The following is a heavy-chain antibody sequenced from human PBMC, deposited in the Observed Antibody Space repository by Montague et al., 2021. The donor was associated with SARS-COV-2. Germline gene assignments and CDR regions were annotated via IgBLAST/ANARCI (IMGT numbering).Heavy chain of an antibody. D-gene: IGHD3-3*01. CDR1: GGSFSGYY. CDR3: ARGQVTIFGVLIMLPAAGALDI. J-gene: IGHJ3*02. V-gene: IGHV4-34*01. CDR2: VNHSGST. Sequence: SETLSLTCAVYGGSFSGYYWSWIRQPPGKGLEWIGEVNHSGSTNYNPSLKSRVTISVDTSKNQFSLKMNSVSAADTAVYYCARGQVTIFGVLIMLPAAGALDIWGRGKMVSVSS.